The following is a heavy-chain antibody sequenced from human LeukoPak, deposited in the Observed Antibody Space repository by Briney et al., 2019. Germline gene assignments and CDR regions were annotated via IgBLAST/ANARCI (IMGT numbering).Heavy chain of an antibody. Sequence: GESLKISCKGSGYSFSTYWIGWVRQMPGKGLEWMGIIYPGDSDTRYSPSFQGQVTISVDKSINTAHLHWSSLKASDTAMYYCVRRYASGNWFDPWGQGTLVTVSS. J-gene: IGHJ5*02. CDR2: IYPGDSDT. CDR1: GYSFSTYW. CDR3: VRRYASGNWFDP. D-gene: IGHD3-10*01. V-gene: IGHV5-51*01.